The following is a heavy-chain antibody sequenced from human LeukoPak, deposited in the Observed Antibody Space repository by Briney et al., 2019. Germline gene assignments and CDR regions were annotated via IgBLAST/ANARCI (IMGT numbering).Heavy chain of an antibody. V-gene: IGHV1-2*02. CDR1: GYTFTDYY. Sequence: ASVKVSCKASGYTFTDYYMHWVRQAPGQGLECMGWINPNSGDTNYVQKFQGRVTMTRDTSISTAYMELSRLRSDDTAVYYCARGGPGMAAAGSLYYFAYWGQGTLATVSS. CDR3: ARGGPGMAAAGSLYYFAY. J-gene: IGHJ4*02. CDR2: INPNSGDT. D-gene: IGHD6-13*01.